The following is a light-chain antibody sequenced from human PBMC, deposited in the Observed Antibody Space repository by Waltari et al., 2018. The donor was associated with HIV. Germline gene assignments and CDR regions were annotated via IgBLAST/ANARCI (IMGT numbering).Light chain of an antibody. CDR3: SAYTSSTTLV. CDR2: DDS. CDR1: SSDVGGYDY. V-gene: IGLV2-14*03. Sequence: QSALTQPASVSGSPGQSITISCTGTSSDVGGYDYVSWYQQHPGKAPKLMIYDDSKRPSGVSNRFSASKAGNTASLTISGLHAEDEADYYFSAYTSSTTLVFGGGTKLTVL. J-gene: IGLJ2*01.